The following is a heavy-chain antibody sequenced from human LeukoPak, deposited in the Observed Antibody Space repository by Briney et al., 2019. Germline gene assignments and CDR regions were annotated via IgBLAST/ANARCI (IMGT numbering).Heavy chain of an antibody. CDR3: ARDLVDYYDSSGYLPYTLDY. CDR1: GFTFSSYA. D-gene: IGHD3-22*01. Sequence: GSLRLSCAASGFTFSSYAMSWVRQAPGKGLEWVSAISGSGGSTYYADSVKGRFTISRDNSKNTLYLQMNSLRAEDTAVYYCARDLVDYYDSSGYLPYTLDYWGQGTLVTVSS. J-gene: IGHJ4*02. CDR2: ISGSGGST. V-gene: IGHV3-23*01.